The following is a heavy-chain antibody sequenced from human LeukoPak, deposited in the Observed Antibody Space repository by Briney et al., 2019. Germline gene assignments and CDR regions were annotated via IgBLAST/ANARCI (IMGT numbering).Heavy chain of an antibody. CDR3: ARDKTYDSSGPEDY. CDR1: GFTFSSYG. D-gene: IGHD3-22*01. V-gene: IGHV3-30*19. CDR2: ISYDGSNK. J-gene: IGHJ4*02. Sequence: GGSLRLSCAASGFTFSSYGMHWVRQAPGKGLEWVEVISYDGSNKYYADSVKGRFTISRDNSKNTLYLQMNSLRAEDTAVYYCARDKTYDSSGPEDYWGQGTLVTVSS.